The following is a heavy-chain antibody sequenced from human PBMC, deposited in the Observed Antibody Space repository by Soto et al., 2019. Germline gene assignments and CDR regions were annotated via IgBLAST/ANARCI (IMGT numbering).Heavy chain of an antibody. Sequence: SETLSLTCTVSGGSISDYYWSWIRQPPGKGLEWIGYIYYSGSTNYNPSLKSRVTISVDTSKNQFSLKLSSVTAADTAVYYCARPLFGRGNWFDPWGQGTLVTVSS. CDR3: ARPLFGRGNWFDP. D-gene: IGHD3-10*01. CDR1: GGSISDYY. J-gene: IGHJ5*02. CDR2: IYYSGST. V-gene: IGHV4-59*01.